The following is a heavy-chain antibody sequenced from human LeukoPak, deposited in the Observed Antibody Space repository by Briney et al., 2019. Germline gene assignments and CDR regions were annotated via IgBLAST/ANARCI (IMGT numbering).Heavy chain of an antibody. J-gene: IGHJ5*02. CDR3: ASLDYYGSGSNWFDP. Sequence: SETLSLTCTVSGGSISSYYWSWIRQPAEKGLEWIGRMYTSGSTSYNPSLKSRVTMSVDTSKNQFSLKLNSVTAADTAVYYCASLDYYGSGSNWFDPWGQGTLVTVSS. D-gene: IGHD3-10*01. V-gene: IGHV4-4*07. CDR1: GGSISSYY. CDR2: MYTSGST.